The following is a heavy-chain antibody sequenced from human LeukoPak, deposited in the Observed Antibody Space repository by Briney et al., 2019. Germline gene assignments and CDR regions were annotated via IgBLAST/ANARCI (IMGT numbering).Heavy chain of an antibody. V-gene: IGHV4-59*01. CDR2: IYYSGST. D-gene: IGHD4/OR15-4a*01. Sequence: SETLSLTCTVSGGSISSYYWSWVRQPPGKGLEWIGYIYYSGSTNYNPSLKSRVTISVDTSKNQFSLKLSSVTAADTAVYYCARVGADSYYYYYMDVWGKGTTVTISS. CDR3: ARVGADSYYYYYMDV. J-gene: IGHJ6*03. CDR1: GGSISSYY.